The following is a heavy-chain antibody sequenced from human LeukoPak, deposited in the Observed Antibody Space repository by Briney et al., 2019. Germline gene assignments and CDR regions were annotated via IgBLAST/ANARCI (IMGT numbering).Heavy chain of an antibody. V-gene: IGHV3-23*01. Sequence: PGGSLRLSCATSGFTFSTYAMSWDRQAPGKGLEWVSAIRSTAYNTYYTDSVKGRFTISRDNSKNTLYLQMNSLRAEDTAVYYCAKDRGGGNVSYSYGTFDYWGQGTLVTVSS. CDR1: GFTFSTYA. D-gene: IGHD5-18*01. J-gene: IGHJ4*02. CDR3: AKDRGGGNVSYSYGTFDY. CDR2: IRSTAYNT.